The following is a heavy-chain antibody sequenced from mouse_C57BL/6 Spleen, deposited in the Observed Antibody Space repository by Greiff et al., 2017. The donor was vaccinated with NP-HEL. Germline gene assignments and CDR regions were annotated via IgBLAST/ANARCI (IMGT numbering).Heavy chain of an antibody. V-gene: IGHV10-3*01. Sequence: EVQLVESGGGLVQPKGSLKLSCAASGFTFNTYAMHWVRQAPGKGLEWVARIRSKSSNYATYYADSVKDRFTISRDDSQSMLYLQMNNLKTEDTAMYYCVVGVYYDYDEGFAYWGQGTLVTVSA. J-gene: IGHJ3*01. D-gene: IGHD2-4*01. CDR1: GFTFNTYA. CDR2: IRSKSSNYAT. CDR3: VVGVYYDYDEGFAY.